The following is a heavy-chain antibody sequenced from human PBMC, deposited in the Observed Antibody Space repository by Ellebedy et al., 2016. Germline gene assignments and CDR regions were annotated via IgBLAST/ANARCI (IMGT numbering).Heavy chain of an antibody. J-gene: IGHJ4*02. CDR3: ARDRVAGWGGSYNDY. CDR1: GYTFTSYG. V-gene: IGHV1-18*04. Sequence: ASVKVSCKASGYTFTSYGISWVRQAPGQGLEWMGWISAYNGNTNYAQKLQGRVTMTTDTSTSTAYMELRSLRSDDTAVYYCARDRVAGWGGSYNDYWGQGTLVTVSS. D-gene: IGHD1-26*01. CDR2: ISAYNGNT.